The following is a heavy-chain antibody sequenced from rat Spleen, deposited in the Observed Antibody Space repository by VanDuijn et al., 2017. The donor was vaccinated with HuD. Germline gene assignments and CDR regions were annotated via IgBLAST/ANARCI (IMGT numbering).Heavy chain of an antibody. Sequence: EVQLVESDGGLCQPGRSLKLSCAASGFTFSDYYMACVRQAPTKRLEWFATISYGDSSVHRRTYYRDSVKGRFTISRDNAKSTLGLQMDSLRSEDTATYYCARRHYGYTDYFDYWGQGVMVTVSS. V-gene: IGHV5-29*01. CDR3: ARRHYGYTDYFDY. CDR2: ISYGDSSVHRRT. J-gene: IGHJ2*01. CDR1: GFTFSDYY. D-gene: IGHD1-9*01.